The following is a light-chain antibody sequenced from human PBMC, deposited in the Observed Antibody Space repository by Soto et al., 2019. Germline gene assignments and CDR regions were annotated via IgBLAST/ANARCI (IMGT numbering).Light chain of an antibody. Sequence: DIQMTQSPSSLSASIVDRVTITCRAGQSIDNYLNWYQQKPGKAPNLLIYATSSLQSGVPSRFSGSGSGTDFTLTISSLQPEDFATYYCQQTFRTPITFGQGTRLEI. CDR2: ATS. J-gene: IGKJ5*01. V-gene: IGKV1-39*01. CDR3: QQTFRTPIT. CDR1: QSIDNY.